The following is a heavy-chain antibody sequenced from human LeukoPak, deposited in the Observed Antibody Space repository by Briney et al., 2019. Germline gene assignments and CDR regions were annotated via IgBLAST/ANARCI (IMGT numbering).Heavy chain of an antibody. J-gene: IGHJ4*02. CDR1: GYTFTGYY. D-gene: IGHD1-26*01. CDR2: INPNSGGT. V-gene: IGHV1-2*02. CDR3: ARDAPLGSYYDY. Sequence: ASVKVSCKAYGYTFTGYYMHWVRQAPGQGLEWMGWINPNSGGTNYAQKFQGRVTMTRDTSISTAYMELSRLRSDDTAVYYCARDAPLGSYYDYWGQGTLVTVSS.